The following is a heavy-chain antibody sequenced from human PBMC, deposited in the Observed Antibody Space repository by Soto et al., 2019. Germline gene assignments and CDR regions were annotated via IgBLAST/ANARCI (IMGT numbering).Heavy chain of an antibody. D-gene: IGHD2-2*01. CDR1: GGTFSSYT. V-gene: IGHV1-69*04. CDR2: IIPILGIA. Sequence: SVKVSCKASGGTFSSYTISWVRQAPGQGLEWMGRIIPILGIANYAQKFQGRVTITADKFTSTAYMELSSLRSEDTAVYCCARDPCSSTSCSAGYWGQGTLVTVSS. CDR3: ARDPCSSTSCSAGY. J-gene: IGHJ4*02.